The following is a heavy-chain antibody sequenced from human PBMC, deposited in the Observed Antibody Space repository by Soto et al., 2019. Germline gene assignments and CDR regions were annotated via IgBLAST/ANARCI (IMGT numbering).Heavy chain of an antibody. CDR3: ARPLLRFLEKMTEHYYYYGMDV. V-gene: IGHV3-30-3*01. CDR2: ISSDGSNK. D-gene: IGHD3-3*01. Sequence: QVQLVESGGGVVQPGRSLRLSCAASGFTFSSYAMHWVRQAPGKGLEWVAIISSDGSNKYYPDSVKGRFTFSRDNSKNTLYVQMNSLRAEDTAVYYCARPLLRFLEKMTEHYYYYGMDVWGQGTTVTVSS. J-gene: IGHJ6*02. CDR1: GFTFSSYA.